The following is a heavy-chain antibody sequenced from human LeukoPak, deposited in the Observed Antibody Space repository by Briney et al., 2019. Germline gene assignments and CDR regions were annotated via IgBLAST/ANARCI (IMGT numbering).Heavy chain of an antibody. CDR2: MSYEESKK. Sequence: PGRSLRLSCAASGFTFNNYGMHWVRQAPGKGLEWVAFMSYEESKKDYADTVKGRFTISRDNSKNTLFLHMNSLRPEDTAVYYCARSRTPGGYYGMDVWGQGTTVTVSS. CDR3: ARSRTPGGYYGMDV. CDR1: GFTFNNYG. D-gene: IGHD1-14*01. V-gene: IGHV3-30*03. J-gene: IGHJ6*02.